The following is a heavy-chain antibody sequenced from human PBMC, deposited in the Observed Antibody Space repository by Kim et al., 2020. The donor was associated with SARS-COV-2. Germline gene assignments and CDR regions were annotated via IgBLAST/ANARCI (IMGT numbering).Heavy chain of an antibody. Sequence: SETLSLTCTVSGGSISSSSYYWGWIRQPPGKGLEWIGSIYYSGSTYYNPSLKSRVTISVDTSKNQFSLKLSSVTAADTAVYYCARHKGKDGYTHPLYFDYWGQGTLVTVSS. D-gene: IGHD5-12*01. V-gene: IGHV4-39*01. CDR1: GGSISSSSYY. CDR3: ARHKGKDGYTHPLYFDY. CDR2: IYYSGST. J-gene: IGHJ4*02.